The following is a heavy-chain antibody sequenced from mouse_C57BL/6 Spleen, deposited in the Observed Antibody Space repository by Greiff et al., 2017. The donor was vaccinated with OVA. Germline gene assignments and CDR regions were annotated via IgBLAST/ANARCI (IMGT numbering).Heavy chain of an antibody. CDR1: GFNIKDDY. D-gene: IGHD1-1*01. J-gene: IGHJ3*01. CDR3: TKGGSSYEGFAY. V-gene: IGHV14-4*01. Sequence: VQLQQSGAELVRPGASVKLSCTASGFNIKDDYMHWVKQRPEQGLEWIGWIDPENGDTEYASKFQGKATITADTSSNTAYLQRSSLTSEDTAVYYGTKGGSSYEGFAYWGQGTLVTVSA. CDR2: IDPENGDT.